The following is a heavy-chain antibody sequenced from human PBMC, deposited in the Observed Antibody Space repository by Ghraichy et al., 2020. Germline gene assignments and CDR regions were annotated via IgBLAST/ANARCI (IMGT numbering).Heavy chain of an antibody. CDR2: IIPIFGTA. CDR1: GGTFSSYA. D-gene: IGHD5-12*01. J-gene: IGHJ6*02. CDR3: ARDKEEGNIVATPSLGDYYYGMDV. Sequence: SVKVSCKASGGTFSSYAISWVRQAPGQGLEWMGGIIPIFGTANYAQKFQGRVTITADESTSTAYMELSSLRSEDTAVYYCARDKEEGNIVATPSLGDYYYGMDVWGQGTTVTVSS. V-gene: IGHV1-69*13.